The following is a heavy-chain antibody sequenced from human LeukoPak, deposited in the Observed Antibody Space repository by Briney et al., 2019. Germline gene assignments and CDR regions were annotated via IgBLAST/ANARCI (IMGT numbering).Heavy chain of an antibody. D-gene: IGHD1-26*01. CDR1: GFTFSSYW. J-gene: IGHJ4*02. Sequence: GGSLRLSCAASGFTFSSYWMHWVRQVPGKGLVWVARINPGGSSITYADSVKGRFTISRDISKNMLHLQMNSLRADDTAVYYCARSSISSYYEDWGQGTLVTVSS. CDR2: INPGGSSI. CDR3: ARSSISSYYED. V-gene: IGHV3-74*01.